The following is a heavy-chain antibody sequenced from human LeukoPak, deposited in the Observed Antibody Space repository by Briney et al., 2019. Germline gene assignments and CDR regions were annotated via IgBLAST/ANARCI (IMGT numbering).Heavy chain of an antibody. Sequence: PGRSLRLSCAASGFTFSSYGMHWVRQAPGKGLEWVAVISYDGSNKYYADSVKGRFTISRDNSKNMLYLQMNSLRAEDTAVYYCRVVITTTDYWGQGTLVTVSS. J-gene: IGHJ4*02. V-gene: IGHV3-30*03. CDR1: GFTFSSYG. CDR3: RVVITTTDY. D-gene: IGHD3-22*01. CDR2: ISYDGSNK.